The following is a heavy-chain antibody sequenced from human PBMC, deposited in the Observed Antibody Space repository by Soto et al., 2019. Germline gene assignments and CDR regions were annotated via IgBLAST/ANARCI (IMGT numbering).Heavy chain of an antibody. CDR2: SYWDDDK. V-gene: IGHV2-5*02. Sequence: QITLKESGPTLVKPTQTLTLTCTFSAFSLSTGGVGVGWIRQPPGKALEWLALSYWDDDKRYSPSLRSRLTITKDTSKNQVVLTMTNMDPVDTATYYCIQSRCGGDCLQSYASYYYYGMDVWGQGTTVTVSS. D-gene: IGHD2-21*02. CDR1: AFSLSTGGVG. J-gene: IGHJ6*02. CDR3: IQSRCGGDCLQSYASYYYYGMDV.